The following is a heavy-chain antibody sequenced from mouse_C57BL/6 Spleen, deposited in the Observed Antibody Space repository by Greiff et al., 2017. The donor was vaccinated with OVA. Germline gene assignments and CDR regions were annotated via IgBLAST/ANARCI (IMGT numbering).Heavy chain of an antibody. D-gene: IGHD1-1*01. CDR3: ARSNYGSSYYYAMDY. CDR2: INPNYGTT. Sequence: EVKLQESGPELVKPGASVKISCKASGYSFTDYNMNWVKQSNGKSLEWIGVINPNYGTTSYNQKFKGKATLTVDQSSSTAYMQLNSLTSEDSAVYYCARSNYGSSYYYAMDYWGQGTSVTVSS. CDR1: GYSFTDYN. J-gene: IGHJ4*01. V-gene: IGHV1-39*01.